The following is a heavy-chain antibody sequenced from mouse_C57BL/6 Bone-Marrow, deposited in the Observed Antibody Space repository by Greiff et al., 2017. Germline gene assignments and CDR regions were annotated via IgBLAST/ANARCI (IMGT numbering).Heavy chain of an antibody. CDR3: ARRGVYGSRGGDWYFDV. J-gene: IGHJ1*03. D-gene: IGHD1-1*01. V-gene: IGHV1-55*01. CDR1: GYTFTSYW. CDR2: IYPGSGST. Sequence: VQLQQPGAELVKPGASVKMSCKASGYTFTSYWITWVKQRPGQGLEWIGDIYPGSGSTNYNEKFKSKATLTVDTSSSTAYMQLSSLTSEDSAVYCCARRGVYGSRGGDWYFDVWGTGTTVTVSS.